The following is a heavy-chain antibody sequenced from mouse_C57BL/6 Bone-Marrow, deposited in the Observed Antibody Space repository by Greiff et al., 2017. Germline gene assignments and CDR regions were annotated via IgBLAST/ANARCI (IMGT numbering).Heavy chain of an antibody. J-gene: IGHJ4*01. CDR2: IYPGNSDT. CDR1: GYTFTSYW. D-gene: IGHD2-12*01. CDR3: TRGELRRDLYYAMDY. Sequence: EMQLQQSGTVLARPGASVKMSCKTSGYTFTSYWMHWVKQRPGQGLEWIGAIYPGNSDTSYNQKFKGKAKLTAVTSASTAYMELSSLTNEDSAVYYCTRGELRRDLYYAMDYWGQGTSVTVSS. V-gene: IGHV1-5*01.